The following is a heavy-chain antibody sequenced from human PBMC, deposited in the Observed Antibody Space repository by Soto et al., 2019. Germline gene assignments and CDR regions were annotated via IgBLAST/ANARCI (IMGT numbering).Heavy chain of an antibody. V-gene: IGHV3-23*01. J-gene: IGHJ4*02. CDR1: GFSFRAYV. CDR2: ISGSGDYT. D-gene: IGHD3-10*01. CDR3: AKKPYDGSGAYYGPPYHFDY. Sequence: GGSLRLSCVASGFSFRAYVMNWVRLAPGKGLEWVSAISGSGDYTYYAASVKGRFTISRDNSKNTLYLQMNSLRAEDTAVYYCAKKPYDGSGAYYGPPYHFDYWGQGTLVTVSS.